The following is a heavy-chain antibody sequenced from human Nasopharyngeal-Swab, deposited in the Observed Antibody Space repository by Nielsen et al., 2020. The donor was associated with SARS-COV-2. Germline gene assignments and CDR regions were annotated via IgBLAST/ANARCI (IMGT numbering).Heavy chain of an antibody. D-gene: IGHD3-22*01. Sequence: GGSLRLSCAASGFTFSSYRMNWVRQAPGKGLEWVSSISSSSSYIYYADSVKGRFTISRDNAKNSLYLQMNSLKAEDTAVYYCARGAYYDSRGAFDIWGQGTMVTVSS. V-gene: IGHV3-21*01. CDR1: GFTFSSYR. CDR3: ARGAYYDSRGAFDI. J-gene: IGHJ3*02. CDR2: ISSSSSYI.